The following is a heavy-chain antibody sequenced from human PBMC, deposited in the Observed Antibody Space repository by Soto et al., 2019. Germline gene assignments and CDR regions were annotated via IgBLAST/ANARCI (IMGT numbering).Heavy chain of an antibody. V-gene: IGHV3-30*03. Sequence: QVQLVESGGGEVQPGRSLRLSCAASGFTFSSYGMHWVRQAPGKGLEWVAVISYDGSNKYYADSVKGRFTISRDNSKNTLYLQMNSLRAEDTAVYYCATGYSYGPGRYYFDYWGQGTLVTVSS. J-gene: IGHJ4*02. CDR2: ISYDGSNK. D-gene: IGHD5-18*01. CDR1: GFTFSSYG. CDR3: ATGYSYGPGRYYFDY.